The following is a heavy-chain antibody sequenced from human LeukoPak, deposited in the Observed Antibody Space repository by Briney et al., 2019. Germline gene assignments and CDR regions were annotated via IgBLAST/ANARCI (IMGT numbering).Heavy chain of an antibody. CDR1: GGSISSGGYP. V-gene: IGHV4-30-2*01. CDR3: ARARPRYPFDY. CDR2: IYHSGST. J-gene: IGHJ4*02. Sequence: PSETLSLTCAVSGGSISSGGYPWSWIRQPPGKGLEWIGYIYHSGSTYYNPSLKSRVTISVDRSKNQFSLKLSSVTAADTAVYYCARARPRYPFDYWGQGTLVTVSS. D-gene: IGHD3-16*02.